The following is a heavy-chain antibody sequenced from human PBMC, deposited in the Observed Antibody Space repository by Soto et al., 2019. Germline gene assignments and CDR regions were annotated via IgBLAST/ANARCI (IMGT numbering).Heavy chain of an antibody. D-gene: IGHD5-12*01. CDR1: GGSISSYY. V-gene: IGHV4-59*01. J-gene: IGHJ4*02. CDR2: IYYSGST. CDR3: AREGGDSGYEFDY. Sequence: QVQLQESGPGLVKPSETLSLTCTVSGGSISSYYWSWIRQPPGKGLEWIGYIYYSGSTNYNPSLKSRVTISVDTSKNQFSLKLSSVTAADTAVYYCAREGGDSGYEFDYWGQGTLVTVSS.